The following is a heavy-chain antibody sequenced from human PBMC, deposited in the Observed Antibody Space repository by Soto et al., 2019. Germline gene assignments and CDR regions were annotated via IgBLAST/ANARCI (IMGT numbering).Heavy chain of an antibody. CDR2: IIPIFGTA. V-gene: IGHV1-69*13. Sequence: ASVKVSCKASGGTFSSYAISWVRQAPGQGLEWMGGIIPIFGTANYAQKFQGRVTITADESTSTAYMELSSLRSEDTAVYYCARDLFHYYGSGPGGHYYYYGMDVWGQGTTVTVSS. D-gene: IGHD3-10*01. CDR3: ARDLFHYYGSGPGGHYYYYGMDV. J-gene: IGHJ6*02. CDR1: GGTFSSYA.